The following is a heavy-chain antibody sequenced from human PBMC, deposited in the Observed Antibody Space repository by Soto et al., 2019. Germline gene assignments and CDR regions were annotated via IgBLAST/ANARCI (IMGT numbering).Heavy chain of an antibody. Sequence: SETLSLTCTVSGDSIISSDFYWGWVRQPPGKGLEWIGSIFYLGSSYYNPSLKSRVTMSVDTSKNQFSLRLLSVTAADTALYFCGKNSLPLRKSNWFDPRGQGIMVTVAS. CDR3: GKNSLPLRKSNWFDP. V-gene: IGHV4-39*01. CDR1: GDSIISSDFY. D-gene: IGHD2-15*01. J-gene: IGHJ5*02. CDR2: IFYLGSS.